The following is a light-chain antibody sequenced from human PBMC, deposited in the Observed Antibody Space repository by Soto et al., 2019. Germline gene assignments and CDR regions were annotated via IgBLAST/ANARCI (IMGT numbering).Light chain of an antibody. V-gene: IGKV3-20*01. CDR1: QSVSGSY. J-gene: IGKJ1*01. Sequence: EIMLTQAPGTLSLSPGDRATLSCRASQSVSGSYLAWYHQKPGQXPRLLIYDASSRATGIPDRFSGSGSGTDLTLTISRLEPEDFAVYYCQQYASSPRTFGQGTKVDIK. CDR3: QQYASSPRT. CDR2: DAS.